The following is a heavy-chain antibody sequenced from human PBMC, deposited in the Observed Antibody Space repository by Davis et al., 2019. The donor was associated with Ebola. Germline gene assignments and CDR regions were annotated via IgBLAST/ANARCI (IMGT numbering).Heavy chain of an antibody. CDR1: GYSFTSYW. CDR3: ARRSIAASPPFDY. Sequence: WESPKTLRKGPGYSFTSYWLSRVRQMPLTCLEWMGRIDPSYSYTNYSPSFQGHVTISADKSISTAYLPWSSLKASDTAMYYWARRSIAASPPFDYWCQGTLVTVSS. J-gene: IGHJ4*02. D-gene: IGHD6-6*01. CDR2: IDPSYSYT. V-gene: IGHV5-10-1*01.